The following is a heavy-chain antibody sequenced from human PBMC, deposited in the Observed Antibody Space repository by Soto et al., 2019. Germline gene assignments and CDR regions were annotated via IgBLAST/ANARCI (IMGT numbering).Heavy chain of an antibody. D-gene: IGHD6-13*01. Sequence: LSLTCAVSGGSISSSNWWSWVRQPPGKGLEWIGEIYHSGSTNYNPSLKSRVTISVDKSKNQFSLKLSSVTAADTAVYYCARGAKIAAAGTGGDAFDIWGQGTMVTVSS. CDR3: ARGAKIAAAGTGGDAFDI. CDR1: GGSISSSNW. V-gene: IGHV4-4*02. CDR2: IYHSGST. J-gene: IGHJ3*02.